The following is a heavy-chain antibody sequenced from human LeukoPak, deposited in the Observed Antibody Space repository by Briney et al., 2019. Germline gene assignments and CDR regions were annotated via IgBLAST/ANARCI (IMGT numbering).Heavy chain of an antibody. J-gene: IGHJ4*02. Sequence: PGGSLRLSCAASGFTFSSYSMNWVRQAPGEGLEWVANIKQDESEKDYVDSVKGRFTIGRDNAMNSLYLQMNSLRAEDAALYYCATYTGAHHKTFDDWGQGTLVTVSS. CDR3: ATYTGAHHKTFDD. CDR2: IKQDESEK. CDR1: GFTFSSYS. D-gene: IGHD7-27*01. V-gene: IGHV3-7*03.